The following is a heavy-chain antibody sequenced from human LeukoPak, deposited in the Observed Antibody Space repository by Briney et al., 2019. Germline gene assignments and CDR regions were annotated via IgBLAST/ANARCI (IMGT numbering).Heavy chain of an antibody. Sequence: SETLSLTCTVSGYSISSGYYWGWIRQPPGKGLEWIGSIYHSGSTYYNPSLKSRVTISVDTSKNQFSLKLSSVTAADTAVYYCARGGRITTVVGFNWFDPWGQGTLVTVSS. D-gene: IGHD6-19*01. CDR3: ARGGRITTVVGFNWFDP. J-gene: IGHJ5*02. CDR2: IYHSGST. CDR1: GYSISSGYY. V-gene: IGHV4-38-2*02.